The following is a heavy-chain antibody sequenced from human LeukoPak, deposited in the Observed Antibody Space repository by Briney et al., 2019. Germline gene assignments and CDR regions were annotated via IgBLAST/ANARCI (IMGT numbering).Heavy chain of an antibody. J-gene: IGHJ4*02. CDR2: IKQDGSEK. CDR1: GFTFSSYW. CDR3: ARDAVWQLQAIDY. D-gene: IGHD1-26*01. Sequence: GGSLRLSCAASGFTFSSYWMSWVRQAPGKGLEWVANIKQDGSEKYYVDSVKGRFTITRDNAKNSLYLQMNSLRAEDTAVYYCARDAVWQLQAIDYWGQGTQVTVSS. V-gene: IGHV3-7*01.